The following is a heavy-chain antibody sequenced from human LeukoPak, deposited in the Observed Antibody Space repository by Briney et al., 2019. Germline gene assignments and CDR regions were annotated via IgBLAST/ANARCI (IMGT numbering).Heavy chain of an antibody. CDR3: AKARGFRYCSSTSCYTEFDY. Sequence: GGSLRLSCAASGFTFSSYGMHWVRQAPGKGLEGVAFIRYDGSNKYYADSVKGRFTISRDNSKNTLYLQMNSLRAEDTAVYYCAKARGFRYCSSTSCYTEFDYWGQGTLVTVSS. V-gene: IGHV3-30*02. CDR2: IRYDGSNK. D-gene: IGHD2-2*02. J-gene: IGHJ4*02. CDR1: GFTFSSYG.